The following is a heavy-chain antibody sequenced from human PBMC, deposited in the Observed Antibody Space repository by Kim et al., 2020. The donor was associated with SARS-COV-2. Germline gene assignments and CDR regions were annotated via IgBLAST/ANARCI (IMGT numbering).Heavy chain of an antibody. CDR3: IRYYYDSSGSGVY. D-gene: IGHD3-22*01. CDR2: TRSKANSYAT. J-gene: IGHJ4*02. V-gene: IGHV3-73*01. Sequence: GGSLRLSCAASGFTFSGSAMHWVRQASGKGLEWVGRTRSKANSYATAYAASVKGRFTISRDDSNNTACLQMNSLKTEDTAVYYCIRYYYDSSGSGVYWGQGTPVTVSS. CDR1: GFTFSGSA.